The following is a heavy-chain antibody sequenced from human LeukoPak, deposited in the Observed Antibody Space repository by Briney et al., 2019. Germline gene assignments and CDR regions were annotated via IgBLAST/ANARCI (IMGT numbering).Heavy chain of an antibody. CDR3: ARGLRIPPYFDY. V-gene: IGHV4-61*02. D-gene: IGHD5-12*01. J-gene: IGHJ4*02. CDR2: VYTSGST. Sequence: PSQTLSLTCTVSGGSISSGSYYWSWIRQPAGKGLEWIGCVYTSGSTNYNSSLKSRVTISVDTSKNQFSLKLSSVTAADTAVYYCARGLRIPPYFDYWGQGTLVTVSS. CDR1: GGSISSGSYY.